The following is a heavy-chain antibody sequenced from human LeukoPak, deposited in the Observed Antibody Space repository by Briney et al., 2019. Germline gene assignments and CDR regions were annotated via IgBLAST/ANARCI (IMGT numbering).Heavy chain of an antibody. CDR2: IYYSGST. CDR1: GGSIGSYY. V-gene: IGHV4-59*01. Sequence: SETLSLTCTVSGGSIGSYYWSWIRQPPGKGLEWIGYIYYSGSTDCNPSLKSRVTISVDTSKNQFSLKLSSVTAADTAVYYCARVVGATGYYYYMDVWGKGTTVTVSS. J-gene: IGHJ6*03. CDR3: ARVVGATGYYYYMDV. D-gene: IGHD1-26*01.